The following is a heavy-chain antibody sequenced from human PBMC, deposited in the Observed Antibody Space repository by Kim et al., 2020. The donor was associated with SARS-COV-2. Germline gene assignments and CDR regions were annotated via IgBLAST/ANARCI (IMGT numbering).Heavy chain of an antibody. Sequence: SETLSLTCTVSGGSISTYYWSWIRQPPGKGLEWIGSFYYSGGTNSNPSLMSRVTISRDTSKNQLSLQLNSLTAAETPMYYCATGSHHSSGWYYDYWGRG. CDR1: GGSISTYY. V-gene: IGHV4-59*01. D-gene: IGHD6-19*01. CDR3: ATGSHHSSGWYYDY. J-gene: IGHJ4*02. CDR2: FYYSGGT.